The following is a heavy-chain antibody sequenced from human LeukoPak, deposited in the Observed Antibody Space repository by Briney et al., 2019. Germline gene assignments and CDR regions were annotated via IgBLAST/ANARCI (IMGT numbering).Heavy chain of an antibody. CDR1: GYTFTGYF. CDR3: AREGYCSSTSCYPDY. Sequence: ASVKVSCKASGYTFTGYFMHWVRQAPGQGLEWMGWINPNSGGTNYAQKFQGRVTMTRDTSISTAYMELSRLRSDDTAVYYCAREGYCSSTSCYPDYCGQGTLVTVSS. D-gene: IGHD2-2*01. J-gene: IGHJ4*02. V-gene: IGHV1-2*02. CDR2: INPNSGGT.